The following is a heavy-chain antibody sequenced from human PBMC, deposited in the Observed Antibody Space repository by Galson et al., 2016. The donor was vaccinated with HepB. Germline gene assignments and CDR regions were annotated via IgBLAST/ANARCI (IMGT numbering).Heavy chain of an antibody. D-gene: IGHD6-25*01. V-gene: IGHV1-2*04. CDR1: GDTYTGYY. J-gene: IGHJ3*02. Sequence: SVKVSCKASGDTYTGYYIHWVRQAPGQGLEWMAWLSANSGATNYAQKFQGWVTMTRDTSISTAYMELTSLTSDATAIYYCATSTGYRSGWGAFDIWGQGTMVTVAS. CDR2: LSANSGAT. CDR3: ATSTGYRSGWGAFDI.